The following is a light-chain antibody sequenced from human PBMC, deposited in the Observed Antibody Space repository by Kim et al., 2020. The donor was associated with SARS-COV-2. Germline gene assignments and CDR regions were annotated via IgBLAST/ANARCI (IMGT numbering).Light chain of an antibody. CDR3: QQTYSNPHT. Sequence: SASVGDRVTITCRADQHMTHHLHWYQPRRGKAPDLLIYGATTLQTGFPSRFSGGGSGTEFTLTITSLRPEDVATYYCQQTYSNPHTFGRGTKLEI. CDR2: GAT. CDR1: QHMTHH. J-gene: IGKJ2*01. V-gene: IGKV1-39*01.